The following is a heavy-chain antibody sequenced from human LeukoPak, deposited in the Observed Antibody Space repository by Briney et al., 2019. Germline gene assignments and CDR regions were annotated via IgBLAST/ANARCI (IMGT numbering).Heavy chain of an antibody. J-gene: IGHJ4*02. Sequence: ASVTVSCKASGYTFIGYYMHWVRQAPGQGLEWMGWINPNSGGTNYLQKFQGRVTMTRDTSISTAYMELSRLRSDDTAVYYCARVPRIAAAGSRVYFDYWGQGTLVTVSS. CDR1: GYTFIGYY. CDR3: ARVPRIAAAGSRVYFDY. V-gene: IGHV1-2*02. D-gene: IGHD6-13*01. CDR2: INPNSGGT.